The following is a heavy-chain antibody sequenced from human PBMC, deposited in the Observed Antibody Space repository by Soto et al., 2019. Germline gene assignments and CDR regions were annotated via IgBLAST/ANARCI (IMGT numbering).Heavy chain of an antibody. Sequence: ASVKVSCKASGYTFTSYAMHWVRQAPGQRLEWMGWINAGNGNTKYSQKFQGRVTITRDTSASTAYMELSSLRSEDTAVYYCARGVRFLECFTAGEDYYYYGMDVSDQATTLTVSS. D-gene: IGHD3-3*01. CDR1: GYTFTSYA. CDR2: INAGNGNT. CDR3: ARGVRFLECFTAGEDYYYYGMDV. V-gene: IGHV1-3*01. J-gene: IGHJ6*02.